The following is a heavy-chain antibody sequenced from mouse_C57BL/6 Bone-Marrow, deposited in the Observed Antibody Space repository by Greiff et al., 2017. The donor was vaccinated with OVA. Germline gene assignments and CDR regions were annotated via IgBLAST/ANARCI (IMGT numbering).Heavy chain of an antibody. CDR1: EYEFPSHD. V-gene: IGHV5-2*01. D-gene: IGHD1-1*01. J-gene: IGHJ4*01. CDR2: INSDGGST. Sequence: EVLLVESGGGLVQPGESLKLSCESNEYEFPSHDMSWVRKTPEQRLELVAAINSDGGSTYYPATMEGRFIISRDNTKKTLYLQMSSLRSEDTALYYCAILGNFSYCYGSSYGVYAMDYWGQGTSVTVSS. CDR3: AILGNFSYCYGSSYGVYAMDY.